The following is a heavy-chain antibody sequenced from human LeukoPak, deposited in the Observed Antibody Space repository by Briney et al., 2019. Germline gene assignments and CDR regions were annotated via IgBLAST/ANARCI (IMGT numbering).Heavy chain of an antibody. Sequence: PSETLSLTCAVSGGSISSGGYSWSWIRQPPGKGLEWTGYIYHSGSTYYNPSLKSRVTISVDRSKNQFSLKLSSVTAADTAVYYCARVGPGEIEVDYWGQGTLVTVSS. CDR2: IYHSGST. CDR3: ARVGPGEIEVDY. V-gene: IGHV4-30-2*01. J-gene: IGHJ4*02. CDR1: GGSISSGGYS. D-gene: IGHD1-14*01.